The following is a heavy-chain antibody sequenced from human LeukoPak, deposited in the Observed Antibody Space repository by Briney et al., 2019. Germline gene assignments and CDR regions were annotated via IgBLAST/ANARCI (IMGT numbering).Heavy chain of an antibody. Sequence: SETLSLTCAVYGGSFSGYYWSWIRQPPGKGLEWIGEINHSGSTNYNPALKSRVTISVDTYKNQFSLKLSSVTAADTAVYFCASDCLGRSYWGQGTLVTVSS. J-gene: IGHJ4*02. D-gene: IGHD2-21*02. CDR2: INHSGST. CDR1: GGSFSGYY. V-gene: IGHV4-34*01. CDR3: ASDCLGRSY.